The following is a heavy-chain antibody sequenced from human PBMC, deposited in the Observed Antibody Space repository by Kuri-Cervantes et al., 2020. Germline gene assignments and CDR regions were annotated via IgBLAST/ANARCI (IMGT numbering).Heavy chain of an antibody. J-gene: IGHJ4*02. D-gene: IGHD1-14*01. Sequence: GESLKISCAASGFTFSSYGMHWVRQAPGKGLEWVAVISYDGSNKYYADSVKGRLTISRDNSKNTLYLQMNSLRAEDTAVYYCANGITSHLDYWGQGTLVTSPQ. CDR2: ISYDGSNK. CDR1: GFTFSSYG. V-gene: IGHV3-30*18. CDR3: ANGITSHLDY.